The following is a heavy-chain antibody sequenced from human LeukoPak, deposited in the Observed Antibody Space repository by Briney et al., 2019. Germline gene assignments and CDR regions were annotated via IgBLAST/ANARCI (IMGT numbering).Heavy chain of an antibody. D-gene: IGHD4-11*01. CDR2: IYSGGST. V-gene: IGHV3-66*01. Sequence: GGSLRLSCAASGFTVSSYYMTWVRQAPGKGLEWVSVIYSGGSTYYADSVKGRVAISRDNSKNSVFLQMNSVRAEDTAVYYCARSYSNHLFGMDVWGQGTTVTVSS. CDR1: GFTVSSYY. J-gene: IGHJ6*02. CDR3: ARSYSNHLFGMDV.